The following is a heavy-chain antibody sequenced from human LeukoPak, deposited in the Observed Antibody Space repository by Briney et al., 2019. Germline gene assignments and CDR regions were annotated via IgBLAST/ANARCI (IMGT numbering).Heavy chain of an antibody. CDR3: AGDFSCYNDY. V-gene: IGHV3-74*01. D-gene: IGHD5-24*01. CDR2: INTDGSST. J-gene: IGHJ4*02. CDR1: GFTFSSSW. Sequence: PGGSLRLSCEVSGFTFSSSWMHWVRQAPGKGLVWVSRINTDGSSTSYADSVKGRFTISRDNAKNTLYLQMSSLRAEDTSVYYCAGDFSCYNDYWGQGTLVTVSS.